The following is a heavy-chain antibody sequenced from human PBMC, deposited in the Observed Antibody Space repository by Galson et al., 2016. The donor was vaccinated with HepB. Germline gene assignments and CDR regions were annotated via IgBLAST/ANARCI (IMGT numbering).Heavy chain of an antibody. J-gene: IGHJ6*04. CDR3: ARKKPLDCYGGSCFYYFGMDV. Sequence: SLRLSCAASNFTFSDYPMPWIRQAPGKGLEWLSYISSDGTVISYADSVKGRFPISRDDASHSLHLQMNSLRAEDTAIYYCARKKPLDCYGGSCFYYFGMDVWGKGTTVIVSS. CDR2: ISSDGTVI. CDR1: NFTFSDYP. D-gene: IGHD4-23*01. V-gene: IGHV3-11*01.